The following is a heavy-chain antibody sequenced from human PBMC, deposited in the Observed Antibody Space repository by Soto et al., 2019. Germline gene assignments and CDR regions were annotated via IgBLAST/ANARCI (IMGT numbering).Heavy chain of an antibody. CDR3: AKDRRAGGNSAFYFDF. D-gene: IGHD3-16*01. V-gene: IGHV3-23*01. Sequence: LSLSCAASGFKFSNYAMSWVRQAPGKGLEWVSLISATGGGTYYADSVKGRFTISRDNSHNTLYLQVHSLTAEDTAVYYCAKDRRAGGNSAFYFDFWGQGAQVTVSS. CDR1: GFKFSNYA. CDR2: ISATGGGT. J-gene: IGHJ4*02.